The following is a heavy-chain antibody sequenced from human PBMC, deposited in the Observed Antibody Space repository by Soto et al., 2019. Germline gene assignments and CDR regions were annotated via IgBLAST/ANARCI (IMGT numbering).Heavy chain of an antibody. CDR3: ATCPPGGPYRGVFDY. J-gene: IGHJ4*02. CDR2: IYYSGST. V-gene: IGHV4-59*03. CDR1: GGSISSYY. Sequence: WETLSLTCTVSGGSISSYYWSWIRQPPGKGLEWIGYIYYSGSTNYNPSLESRVTMSLDTSKNQFSLKLSAVTTADTAVYYCATCPPGGPYRGVFDYWSQGTLVTVSS. D-gene: IGHD3-10*01.